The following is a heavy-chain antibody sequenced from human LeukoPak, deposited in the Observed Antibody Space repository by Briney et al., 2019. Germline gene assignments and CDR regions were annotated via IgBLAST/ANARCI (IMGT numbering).Heavy chain of an antibody. J-gene: IGHJ4*02. CDR1: GYTFTGYY. Sequence: GASVKVSCKASGYTFTGYYMHWVRQAPGQGLEWMGWINPNSGGTSYAQKFQGRVTMTRDTSISTAYMELSRLRSDDTAVYYCATNPGYYDSSGYWHYFDYWGQGTLVTVSS. V-gene: IGHV1-2*02. CDR3: ATNPGYYDSSGYWHYFDY. CDR2: INPNSGGT. D-gene: IGHD3-22*01.